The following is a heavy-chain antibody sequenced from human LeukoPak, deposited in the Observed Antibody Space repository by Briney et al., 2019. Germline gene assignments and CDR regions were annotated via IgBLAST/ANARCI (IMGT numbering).Heavy chain of an antibody. Sequence: ASVKVSCKASGYTFTGYYMHWVRQAPGQGLEWMGWINPNSGGTNYAQKFQGRVTMTRDTSISTAYMELSRLRSDDTAVYYCAKGLGVWTTRQQADYWGQGTLVTVSS. CDR2: INPNSGGT. V-gene: IGHV1-2*02. CDR3: AKGLGVWTTRQQADY. D-gene: IGHD3/OR15-3a*01. CDR1: GYTFTGYY. J-gene: IGHJ4*02.